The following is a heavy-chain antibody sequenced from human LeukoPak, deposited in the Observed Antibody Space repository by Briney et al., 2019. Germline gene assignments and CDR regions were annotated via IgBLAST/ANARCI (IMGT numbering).Heavy chain of an antibody. J-gene: IGHJ5*02. CDR1: GGSFSGYY. CDR3: ARDRDSSGWYRGGSYNWFDP. Sequence: SETLSLTCAVYGGSFSGYYWSWIRQPPGKGLEWIGEINHSGSTNYNPSLKSRVTISVDTSKNQFSLKLSSVTAADTAVYYCARDRDSSGWYRGGSYNWFDPWGQGTLVTVSS. V-gene: IGHV4-34*01. D-gene: IGHD6-19*01. CDR2: INHSGST.